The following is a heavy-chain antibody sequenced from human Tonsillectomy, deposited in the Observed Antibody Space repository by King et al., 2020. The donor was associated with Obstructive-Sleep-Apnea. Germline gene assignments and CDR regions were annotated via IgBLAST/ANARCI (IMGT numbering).Heavy chain of an antibody. CDR2: ISSSSSYI. Sequence: VQLVESGGGLVKPGGSLRLSCAASGFTFSSFSMNWVRQAPGKGLEWGSSISSSSSYIYYADSVKGGVTISRDNAKNSLYLQMNSLRAEDTAVYYCARQITIVGVVITDYFDYWGQGTLVTVSS. CDR1: GFTFSSFS. D-gene: IGHD3-3*01. V-gene: IGHV3-21*01. J-gene: IGHJ4*02. CDR3: ARQITIVGVVITDYFDY.